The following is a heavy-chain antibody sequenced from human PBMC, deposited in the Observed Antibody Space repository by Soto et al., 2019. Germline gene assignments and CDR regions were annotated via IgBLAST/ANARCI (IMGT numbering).Heavy chain of an antibody. D-gene: IGHD2-2*01. CDR1: GFTFSSYA. V-gene: IGHV3-48*02. J-gene: IGHJ4*02. Sequence: GGSLRLSCAASGFTFSSYAMNWVRQAPGKGLEWVSYFSSSGYPTYYADSVKGRFTISRDGATDSLYLQMNSLRDEDTAVYYCARDSIPIDFWGQGTLVTVSS. CDR2: FSSSGYPT. CDR3: ARDSIPIDF.